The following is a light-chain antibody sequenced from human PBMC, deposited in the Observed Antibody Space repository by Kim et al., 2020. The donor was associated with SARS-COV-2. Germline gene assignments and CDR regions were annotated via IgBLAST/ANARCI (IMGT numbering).Light chain of an antibody. J-gene: IGKJ1*01. CDR1: QSISSY. CDR2: AAS. V-gene: IGKV1-39*01. CDR3: QQRYSTPRT. Sequence: DIQMTQSPSSLSASVGDRVTITCRASQSISSYLNWYQQKPGKAPKLLIYAASSLQSGVPSRFSGSGSGTDFTLTISSLQPEDFATYYCQQRYSTPRTFGQGTKREI.